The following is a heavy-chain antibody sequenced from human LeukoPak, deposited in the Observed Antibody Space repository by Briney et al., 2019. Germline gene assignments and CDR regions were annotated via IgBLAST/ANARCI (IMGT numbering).Heavy chain of an antibody. V-gene: IGHV3-21*01. CDR1: GFTFSSYS. D-gene: IGHD6-13*01. Sequence: GGSLRLSCAASGFTFSSYSMNWVRQAPGKGLEWVSSISSSSSYIYYADSVKGRFTTSRDNAKNSLYLQMNSLRAEDTAVYYCARYSSSWTYFDYWGQGTLVTVSS. CDR3: ARYSSSWTYFDY. CDR2: ISSSSSYI. J-gene: IGHJ4*02.